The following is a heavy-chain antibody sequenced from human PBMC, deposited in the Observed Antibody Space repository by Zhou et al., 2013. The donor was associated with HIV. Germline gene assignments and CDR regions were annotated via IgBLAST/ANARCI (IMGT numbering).Heavy chain of an antibody. CDR1: GYTLTDLL. Sequence: QVQLVQSGPELKKPGASVKVSCKVSGYTLTDLLIHWVRQAPGSGPEWLGRFDPEGRETTYSQKFQGRVTMTGDISADTAYFEATRLTPDDTAIYYCAIDRVLQQRLENTLAIWGQGTWVSVSS. CDR3: AIDRVLQQRLENTLAI. D-gene: IGHD4-4*01. J-gene: IGHJ3*02. CDR2: FDPEGRET. V-gene: IGHV1-24*01.